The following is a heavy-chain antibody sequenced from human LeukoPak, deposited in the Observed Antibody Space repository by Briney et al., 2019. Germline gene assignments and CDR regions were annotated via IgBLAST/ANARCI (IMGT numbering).Heavy chain of an antibody. D-gene: IGHD2-2*01. J-gene: IGHJ5*02. Sequence: ASXXVSCKASGYTFTSYGISWVRQAPGQGLEWMGWISAYNGNTNYAQKLQGRVTMTTDTSTSTAYMELRSLRSDDTAVYYCARAIDIVVVPAAIDWFDPWGQGTLVTVSS. CDR1: GYTFTSYG. CDR3: ARAIDIVVVPAAIDWFDP. CDR2: ISAYNGNT. V-gene: IGHV1-18*01.